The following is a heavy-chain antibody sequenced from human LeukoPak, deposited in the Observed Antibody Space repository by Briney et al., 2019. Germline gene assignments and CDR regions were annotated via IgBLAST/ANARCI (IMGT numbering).Heavy chain of an antibody. CDR1: GFTFSSYS. J-gene: IGHJ3*02. V-gene: IGHV3-21*01. D-gene: IGHD3-22*01. Sequence: GGSLRLSCAASGFTFSSYSMNWVRQAPGKGLEWVSSISSSSSYIYYADSVKGRFTISRDNAKNSLYLQMNSLRAEDTVVYYCARPDLIGGPNAFDIWGQGTMVTVSS. CDR3: ARPDLIGGPNAFDI. CDR2: ISSSSSYI.